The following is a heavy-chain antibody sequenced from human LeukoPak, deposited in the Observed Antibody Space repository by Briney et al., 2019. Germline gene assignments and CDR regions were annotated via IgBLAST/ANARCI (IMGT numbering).Heavy chain of an antibody. CDR1: GGSITSNNW. J-gene: IGHJ4*02. V-gene: IGHV4-4*02. CDR2: IHHSGST. D-gene: IGHD3-10*01. CDR3: ARDPGVLWFGELFYFDY. Sequence: PSGTLSLTCAVSGGSITSNNWWNWVRQPPGKGLEWIGEIHHSGSTNYNPSLKSRVTISVDKSKNQFSLKLSSVTAADTAVYYCARDPGVLWFGELFYFDYWGQGTLVTVSS.